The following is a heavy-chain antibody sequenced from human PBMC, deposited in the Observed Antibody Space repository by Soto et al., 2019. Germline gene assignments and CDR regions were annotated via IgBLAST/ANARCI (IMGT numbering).Heavy chain of an antibody. CDR2: IYPGDSET. Sequence: GESLKISCNASGYSFADYWIGWVGQKPWKGLEWMGVIYPGDSETTYSPSFEDQVIISVDRSRGTAFLEWSSLKASDTAMYYCARPGAPTDTVVYDFWGQGTQVTVSS. J-gene: IGHJ4*02. V-gene: IGHV5-51*01. CDR1: GYSFADYW. D-gene: IGHD5-18*01. CDR3: ARPGAPTDTVVYDF.